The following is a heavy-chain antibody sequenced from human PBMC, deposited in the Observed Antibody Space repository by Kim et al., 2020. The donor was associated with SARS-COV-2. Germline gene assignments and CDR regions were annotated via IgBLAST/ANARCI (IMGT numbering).Heavy chain of an antibody. Sequence: TNYNPSLKSRVTISVDTSKNQFSLKLSSVTAADTAVYYCAIGGSSGYYYGWGQGTLVTVSS. V-gene: IGHV4-59*09. CDR3: AIGGSSGYYYG. J-gene: IGHJ4*02. CDR2: T. D-gene: IGHD3-22*01.